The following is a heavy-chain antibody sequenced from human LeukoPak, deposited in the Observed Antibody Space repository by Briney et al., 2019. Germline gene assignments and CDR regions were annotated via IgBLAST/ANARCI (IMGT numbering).Heavy chain of an antibody. J-gene: IGHJ4*02. D-gene: IGHD5-18*01. V-gene: IGHV4-61*02. Sequence: PSDTLSLTCTVYGGSISSGSYYWSWIRQPAGKGLEWIGRIYTSGSTNYNPSLKSRVTISVDTSKNQFSLKLSSVTAADTAVYYCARGGDTALGHGIDYWGQGTLVTVSS. CDR3: ARGGDTALGHGIDY. CDR1: GGSISSGSYY. CDR2: IYTSGST.